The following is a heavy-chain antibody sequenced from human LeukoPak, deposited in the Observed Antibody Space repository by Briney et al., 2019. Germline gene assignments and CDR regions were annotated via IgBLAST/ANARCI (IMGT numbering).Heavy chain of an antibody. CDR3: AKGDDYGDPTVIGY. CDR2: IKQDGSEK. D-gene: IGHD4-17*01. CDR1: RFTFSSYW. V-gene: IGHV3-7*03. J-gene: IGHJ4*02. Sequence: GGSLRLSCAASRFTFSSYWMSWVRRAPGKGLEWVANIKQDGSEKYYVESVKGRFTISRDNSKNTLYLQMNSLRAEDTAVYYCAKGDDYGDPTVIGYWGQGTLVTVSS.